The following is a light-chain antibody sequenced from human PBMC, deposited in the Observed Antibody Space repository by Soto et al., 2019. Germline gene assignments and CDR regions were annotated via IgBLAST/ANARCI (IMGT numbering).Light chain of an antibody. CDR3: QQASSFPPT. J-gene: IGKJ5*01. CDR2: AAS. Sequence: DIQMTQSPSSVSTSVGDRVTITCRASQAISSWLAWYQQKPGTAPKLLIFAASSLQTGVPSRFSGRGFGKGITFHFRSPQPEDFATYYCQQASSFPPTFGQGTRLEI. V-gene: IGKV1D-12*01. CDR1: QAISSW.